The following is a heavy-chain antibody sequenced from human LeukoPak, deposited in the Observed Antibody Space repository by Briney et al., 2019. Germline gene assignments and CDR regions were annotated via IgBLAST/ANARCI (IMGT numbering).Heavy chain of an antibody. CDR3: VKTQTHFGDYRRDY. V-gene: IGHV3-23*01. J-gene: IGHJ4*02. D-gene: IGHD4-17*01. CDR1: GFSFSTYA. CDR2: ISDSGGST. Sequence: GGSLRLSCAASGFSFSTYAMSWVRQAPGKGLEWVSGISDSGGSTYYADSVKGRFSISRDNSKNTLYLQMNSLRAEDTAVFYCVKTQTHFGDYRRDYWGQGTLVTVSS.